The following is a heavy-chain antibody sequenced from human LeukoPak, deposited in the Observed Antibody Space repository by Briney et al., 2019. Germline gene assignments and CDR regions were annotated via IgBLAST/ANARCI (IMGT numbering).Heavy chain of an antibody. CDR1: GFSFSNYA. D-gene: IGHD3-16*01. J-gene: IGHJ5*02. V-gene: IGHV3-23*01. Sequence: PGGSLRLYCAASGFSFSNYAMSWVRQAPGKGLEWVSAISGRDGSTYYAGSVKGRFTISRDNSKNTLYLQMNSLRGEDTAVYYCAKSGGVRFDPWGQGTLVTVSS. CDR2: ISGRDGST. CDR3: AKSGGVRFDP.